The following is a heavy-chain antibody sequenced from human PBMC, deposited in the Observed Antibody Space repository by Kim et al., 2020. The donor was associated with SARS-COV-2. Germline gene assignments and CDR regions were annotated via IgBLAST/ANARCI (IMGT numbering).Heavy chain of an antibody. V-gene: IGHV1-2*06. J-gene: IGHJ4*02. CDR3: ASAPAGEYYFDY. CDR1: GYTFTGYY. Sequence: ASVKVSCKASGYTFTGYYMHWVRQAPGQGLEWMGRINPNSGGTNYAQKFQGRVTMTRDTSISTAYMELSRLRSDDTAVYYCASAPAGEYYFDYWGQGTLVTVSS. D-gene: IGHD3-16*01. CDR2: INPNSGGT.